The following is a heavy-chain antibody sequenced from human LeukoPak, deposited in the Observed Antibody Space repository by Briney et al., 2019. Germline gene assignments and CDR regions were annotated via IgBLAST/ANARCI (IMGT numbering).Heavy chain of an antibody. J-gene: IGHJ5*02. CDR2: IYTSGST. D-gene: IGHD3-3*01. Sequence: PPETLSLTCTVSGGSISSGSYYWSWIRQPAGKGLEWIGRIYTSGSTNYNPSLKSRVTISVDTSKNQFSLKLSSVTAADTAVYYCARESGASGDYDFWSGYYNWFDPWGQGTLVTVSS. V-gene: IGHV4-61*02. CDR1: GGSISSGSYY. CDR3: ARESGASGDYDFWSGYYNWFDP.